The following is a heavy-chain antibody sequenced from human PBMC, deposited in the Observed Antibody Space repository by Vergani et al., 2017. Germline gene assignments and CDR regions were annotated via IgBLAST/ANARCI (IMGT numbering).Heavy chain of an antibody. CDR3: VRGGRGDHGDFWSRLGP. Sequence: QVQLVQSGAAVKKPGASVKLSCKSSGYIFNSYYIHWVRQAPGQGLEWMGLLDPRGGPPTYAEKFEGRVTLTSDTSTSTFYMELRSLRSDDTAVYYCVRGGRGDHGDFWSRLGPWGQGTRVIVSS. V-gene: IGHV1-46*02. CDR1: GYIFNSYY. CDR2: LDPRGGPP. J-gene: IGHJ5*02. D-gene: IGHD3-3*01.